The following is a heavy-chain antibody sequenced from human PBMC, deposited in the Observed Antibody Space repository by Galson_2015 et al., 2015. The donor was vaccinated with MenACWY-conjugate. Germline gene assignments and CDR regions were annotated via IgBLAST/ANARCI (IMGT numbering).Heavy chain of an antibody. V-gene: IGHV3-74*01. CDR2: ISPDGSVP. CDR3: TRGNDGYGRFDP. Sequence: SLRLSCAASGFTFNHYWMHWVRQAPGKGLVRGSRISPDGSVPNYADSVKCRFTLSRDNAKNTLYLQMNSLRGDDTAVYYCTRGNDGYGRFDPWGQGTLVTVSS. CDR1: GFTFNHYW. D-gene: IGHD5-24*01. J-gene: IGHJ5*02.